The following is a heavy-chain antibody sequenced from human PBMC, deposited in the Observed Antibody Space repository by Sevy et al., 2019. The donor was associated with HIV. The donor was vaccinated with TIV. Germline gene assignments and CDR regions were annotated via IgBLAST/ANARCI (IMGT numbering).Heavy chain of an antibody. CDR1: GGTFSSYA. V-gene: IGHV1-69*13. D-gene: IGHD3-22*01. CDR2: IIAIFGTA. J-gene: IGHJ4*02. Sequence: ASVKVSCKASGGTFSSYAISWVRQAPGQGLEWMGGIIAIFGTANYAQKFQGRVTITADESTSTAYMELSSLRSEDTAVYYCASLTFYYYDSSRWRGEAFDYWGQGTLVTVSS. CDR3: ASLTFYYYDSSRWRGEAFDY.